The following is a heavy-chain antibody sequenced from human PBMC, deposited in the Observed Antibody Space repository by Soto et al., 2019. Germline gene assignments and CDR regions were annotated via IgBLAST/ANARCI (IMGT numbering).Heavy chain of an antibody. CDR3: ARGVSGNGGYSEGFD. CDR1: GFTFSSYG. D-gene: IGHD4-17*01. CDR2: ITSTGNYI. V-gene: IGHV3-21*01. J-gene: IGHJ4*02. Sequence: GGSLRLSCAASGFTFSSYGMNWVRQAPGKGLEWVSSITSTGNYIHYADSAKGRFTISRDNTKKSLYLQMNSLRADDTAVYYCARGVSGNGGYSEGFDWGQGTLVTVSS.